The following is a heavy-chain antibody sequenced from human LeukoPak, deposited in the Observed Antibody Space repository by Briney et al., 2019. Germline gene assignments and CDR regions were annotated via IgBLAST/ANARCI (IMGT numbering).Heavy chain of an antibody. Sequence: GGSLRLSCAASGFTFSSYSMNWVRQAPGKGLEWVSSISSSSSYIYYADPVKGRFTISRDNAKNSLYLQMNSLRAEDTAVYYCARASIVGATVPDAFDIWGQGTMVTVSS. J-gene: IGHJ3*02. CDR3: ARASIVGATVPDAFDI. V-gene: IGHV3-21*01. CDR2: ISSSSSYI. D-gene: IGHD1-26*01. CDR1: GFTFSSYS.